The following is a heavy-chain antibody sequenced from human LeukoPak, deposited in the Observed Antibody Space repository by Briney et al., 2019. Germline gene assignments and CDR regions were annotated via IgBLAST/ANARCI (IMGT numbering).Heavy chain of an antibody. CDR3: ARVSPFDFGVVIIPNYYYMDV. CDR2: ISAYNGNT. V-gene: IGHV1-18*01. D-gene: IGHD3-3*01. Sequence: ASVKVSCKASGYTFTSYGISWVRQAPGQGLEWMGWISAYNGNTNYAQKLQGRVTMTTDTSTSTVYMELRSLRSDDTAVYYCARVSPFDFGVVIIPNYYYMDVWGKGTTVTVSS. CDR1: GYTFTSYG. J-gene: IGHJ6*03.